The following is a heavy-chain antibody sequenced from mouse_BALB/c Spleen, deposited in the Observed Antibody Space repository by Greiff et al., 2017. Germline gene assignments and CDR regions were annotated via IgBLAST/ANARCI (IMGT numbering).Heavy chain of an antibody. J-gene: IGHJ1*01. V-gene: IGHV3-8*02. CDR2: ISYSGST. D-gene: IGHD1-1*01. CDR3: ARDYYGSSYGYFDV. Sequence: DVMLVESGPSLVKPSQTLSLTCSVTGDSITSGYWNWIRKFPGNKLEYMGYISYSGSTYYNPSLKSRISITRDTSKNQYYLQLNSVTTEDTATYYCARDYYGSSYGYFDVWGAGTTVTVSS. CDR1: GDSITSGY.